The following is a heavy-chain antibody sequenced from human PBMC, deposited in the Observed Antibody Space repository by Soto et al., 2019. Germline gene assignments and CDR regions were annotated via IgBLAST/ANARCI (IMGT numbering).Heavy chain of an antibody. D-gene: IGHD1-1*01. CDR3: ARDPSMTGTIDY. V-gene: IGHV3-48*01. J-gene: IGHJ4*02. CDR1: GFTFSRNS. Sequence: EVQLVESGGGLVQPGGSLRLSCAASGFTFSRNSMNWVRQAPGKGLEWVSYISGNSNTIYYADSVKGRFTISRDNAKNSMYLQMNSLKAEDTAVYYWARDPSMTGTIDYWGQGTLVTVSS. CDR2: ISGNSNTI.